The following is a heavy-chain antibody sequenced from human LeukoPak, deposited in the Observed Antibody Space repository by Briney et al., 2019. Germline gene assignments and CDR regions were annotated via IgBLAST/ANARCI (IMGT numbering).Heavy chain of an antibody. CDR1: GFTVSSNY. D-gene: IGHD3-22*01. Sequence: PGGSLRLSCAASGFTVSSNYMSWVRQAPGKGLEWVSVIYSGGSTYYADSVKGRFTISRDNSKNTLYLQMNSLRAEDTAVYYCASDSSGYYGSFFAREYYFDYWGQGTLVTVSS. CDR3: ASDSSGYYGSFFAREYYFDY. J-gene: IGHJ4*02. V-gene: IGHV3-66*01. CDR2: IYSGGST.